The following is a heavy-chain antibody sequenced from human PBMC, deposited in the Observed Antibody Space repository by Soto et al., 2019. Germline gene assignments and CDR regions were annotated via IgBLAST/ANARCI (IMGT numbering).Heavy chain of an antibody. D-gene: IGHD3-3*01. CDR2: IYGGDSDT. CDR1: GYSFTNYW. CDR3: ARAGRSDARQFDF. Sequence: GESLKISCKGSGYSFTNYWIGWVRQMPGEGLQWMGAIYGGDSDTRYSPSFQGQVTILAEKSISTAYLQWSSLQASDTGIYYCARAGRSDARQFDFWGQGTPVTVSS. V-gene: IGHV5-51*01. J-gene: IGHJ4*02.